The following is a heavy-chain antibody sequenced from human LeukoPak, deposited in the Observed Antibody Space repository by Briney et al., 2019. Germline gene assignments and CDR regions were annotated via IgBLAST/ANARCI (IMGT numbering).Heavy chain of an antibody. J-gene: IGHJ3*02. D-gene: IGHD4/OR15-4a*01. CDR1: GFTFSSYW. V-gene: IGHV3-74*01. CDR2: INSDGSST. Sequence: GGSLRLSCAASGFTFSSYWMHWVRQAPGKGLVWVSRINSDGSSTSYADSVKGRFTISRDNAKNTLYLQMNSLGAEDTAVYYCARDGPNDYGEDDAFDIWGQGTMVTVSS. CDR3: ARDGPNDYGEDDAFDI.